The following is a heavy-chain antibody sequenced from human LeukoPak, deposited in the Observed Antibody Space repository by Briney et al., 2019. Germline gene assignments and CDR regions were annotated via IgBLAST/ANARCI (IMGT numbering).Heavy chain of an antibody. J-gene: IGHJ6*02. CDR1: GGSISSSSYY. V-gene: IGHV4-39*07. Sequence: PSETLSLTCTVSGGSISSSSYYWGWIRQPPGKGLEWIGSIYYSGSTYYNPSLKSRVTISVDTSKNQFSLKLSSVTAADTAVYYCARDLSSSWYPDLGYYYYGMDVWGQGTTVTVSS. CDR3: ARDLSSSWYPDLGYYYYGMDV. D-gene: IGHD6-13*01. CDR2: IYYSGST.